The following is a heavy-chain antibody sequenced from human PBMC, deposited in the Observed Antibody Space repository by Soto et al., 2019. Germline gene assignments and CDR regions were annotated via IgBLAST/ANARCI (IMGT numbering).Heavy chain of an antibody. CDR1: GFTFNSYW. CDR2: IKQDGSEK. Sequence: EVQLVESGGGLVQSGESLRLSCAASGFTFNSYWMSWVRQAPGKGLEWVANIKQDGSEKYYVDSVKGRFTVSRDNAINSLYLQMDSLRGEDTAVYYCARVYSSSSGRALDYWGRGTLVIVSS. D-gene: IGHD6-6*01. J-gene: IGHJ4*02. V-gene: IGHV3-7*01. CDR3: ARVYSSSSGRALDY.